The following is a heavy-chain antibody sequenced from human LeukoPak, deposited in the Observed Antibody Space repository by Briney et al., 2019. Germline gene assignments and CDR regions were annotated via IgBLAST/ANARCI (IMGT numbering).Heavy chain of an antibody. V-gene: IGHV3-7*01. J-gene: IGHJ4*02. CDR3: ISAHGY. D-gene: IGHD3-3*02. Sequence: SGGSLRLSCVVSGYSFSTNMMNWVRQAPGKGLEWVATILPGGRESYRVDSVKGRFTISRDNAKNSLYLQMNILRAEDTAVYYCISAHGYWGQGTLVTVTS. CDR2: ILPGGRES. CDR1: GYSFSTNM.